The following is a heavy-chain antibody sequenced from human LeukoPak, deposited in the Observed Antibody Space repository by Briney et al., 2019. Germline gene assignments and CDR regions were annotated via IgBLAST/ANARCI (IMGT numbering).Heavy chain of an antibody. CDR1: GGSFSGYY. CDR2: VNHSGST. V-gene: IGHV4-34*01. CDR3: ARRGSVNWNYGGRGYYYGMDV. D-gene: IGHD1-7*01. J-gene: IGHJ6*02. Sequence: SETLSLTCAVYGGSFSGYYWSWIRQPPGKGLEWIGEVNHSGSTNYNPSLKSRVTISVDTSKNQFSLKLSSVTAADTAVYYCARRGSVNWNYGGRGYYYGMDVWGQGTTVTVSS.